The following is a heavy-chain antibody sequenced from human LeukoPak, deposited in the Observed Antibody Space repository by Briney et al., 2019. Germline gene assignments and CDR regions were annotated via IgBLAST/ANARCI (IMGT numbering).Heavy chain of an antibody. CDR3: ARVDYYEPQGY. D-gene: IGHD3-22*01. CDR2: ISSSSSTI. J-gene: IGHJ4*02. CDR1: GFTFSSYS. V-gene: IGHV3-48*01. Sequence: PGGSLRLSCAASGFTFSSYSMNWVRQAPGKGLEWVSYISSSSSTIYYADSVKGRFTISRDNAKNSLYLQMNSLRAEDTAVYYCARVDYYEPQGYWGQGTLVTVSS.